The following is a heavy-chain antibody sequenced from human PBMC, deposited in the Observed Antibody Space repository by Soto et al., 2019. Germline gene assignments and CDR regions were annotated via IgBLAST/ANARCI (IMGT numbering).Heavy chain of an antibody. Sequence: SVKVSCKASGFTFTSSAVQWVRQARGQRLEWIGWIVVGSGNTNYAQKSQERVTITRDMSTSTAYMELSSLRSEDTAVYYCAAALNDYGDYDDYWGQGTLVTVSS. CDR3: AAALNDYGDYDDY. J-gene: IGHJ4*02. D-gene: IGHD4-17*01. CDR1: GFTFTSSA. CDR2: IVVGSGNT. V-gene: IGHV1-58*01.